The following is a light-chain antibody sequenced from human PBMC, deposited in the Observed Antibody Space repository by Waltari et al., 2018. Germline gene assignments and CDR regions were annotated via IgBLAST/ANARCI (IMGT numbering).Light chain of an antibody. J-gene: IGLJ2*01. Sequence: QSVLTPPPSVSAAPGQKVTIPCSGSGSNIGSNYVSLDQQLPGTSPKVVISDNNRRPSGIPDRFSGSKSGTSATLGITGLQTGDEADYYCGTWDSSLSIGVFGGGTKLTVL. CDR2: DNN. CDR1: GSNIGSNY. V-gene: IGLV1-51*01. CDR3: GTWDSSLSIGV.